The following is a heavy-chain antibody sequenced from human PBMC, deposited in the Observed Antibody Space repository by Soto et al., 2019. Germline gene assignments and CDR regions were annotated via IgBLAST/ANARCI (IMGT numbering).Heavy chain of an antibody. CDR2: IMPVFRRP. J-gene: IGHJ6*02. Sequence: QVQLVQSGAEVKKPGSSVKVSCKASGGTFRTSAISWVRQAPGQGLEWVGGIMPVFRRPKYAQNFQDRVTITADESTITAYMELSSLRSDDTAVYYCARDKDRLPLGGNYYYILDVWGQGTAVTVSS. CDR1: GGTFRTSA. CDR3: ARDKDRLPLGGNYYYILDV. D-gene: IGHD2-2*01. V-gene: IGHV1-69*12.